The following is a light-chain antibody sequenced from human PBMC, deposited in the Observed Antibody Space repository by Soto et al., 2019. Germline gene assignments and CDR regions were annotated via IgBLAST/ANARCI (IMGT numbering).Light chain of an antibody. CDR3: QQYNSYWT. CDR2: KAS. V-gene: IGKV1-5*03. Sequence: DIQMTQSPSSLSASVGDRVAITCRASQSISTYLAWYQQKPGKAPKLLIYKASTLKSGVPSRFSGSGSGTEFTLTISSLQPDDFATYYCQQYNSYWTFGQGTKVDIK. J-gene: IGKJ1*01. CDR1: QSISTY.